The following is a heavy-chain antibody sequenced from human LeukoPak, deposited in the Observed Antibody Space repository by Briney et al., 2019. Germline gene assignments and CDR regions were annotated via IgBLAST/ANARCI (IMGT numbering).Heavy chain of an antibody. CDR1: DGSITSSS. J-gene: IGHJ4*02. D-gene: IGHD6-19*01. V-gene: IGHV4-4*08. Sequence: SETLSLTCSVSDGSITSSSWSWIRQPPGKGLEWIGYLYPGGATYNPSLESRVTLSIDTSKKQFSLKLTSVTAADTAAYYCARAFASSAWFFPLWGQGILVTVSS. CDR3: ARAFASSAWFFPL. CDR2: LYPGGA.